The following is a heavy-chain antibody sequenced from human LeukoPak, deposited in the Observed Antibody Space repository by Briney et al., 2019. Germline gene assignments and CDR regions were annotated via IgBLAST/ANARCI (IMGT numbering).Heavy chain of an antibody. J-gene: IGHJ4*02. CDR2: ISGSGGST. D-gene: IGHD1-26*01. CDR1: GFTFSSYA. CDR3: AKDDTRVRYSGSYSDY. V-gene: IGHV3-23*01. Sequence: GGSLRLSCAASGFTFSSYAMSWVRHTPKKGLEWVSDISGSGGSTYYADSVKGRFTISRDNSKNTLYLQMNSLRAEDTAIYYCAKDDTRVRYSGSYSDYWGQGTLVTVSS.